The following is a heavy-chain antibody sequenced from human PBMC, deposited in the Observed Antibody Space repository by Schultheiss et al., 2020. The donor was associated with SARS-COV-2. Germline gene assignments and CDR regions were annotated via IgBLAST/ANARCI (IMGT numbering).Heavy chain of an antibody. V-gene: IGHV3-74*01. CDR2: INSDGSTT. Sequence: GGSLRLSCAASGFTFSSYWMHWVRQAPGKGLVWVSRINSDGSTTNYADSVKGRFTISRDNAKNTLYLQMNSLRAEDTAVYYCAKDRSSSWNLFDYWGQGTLVTVSS. J-gene: IGHJ4*02. CDR3: AKDRSSSWNLFDY. D-gene: IGHD6-13*01. CDR1: GFTFSSYW.